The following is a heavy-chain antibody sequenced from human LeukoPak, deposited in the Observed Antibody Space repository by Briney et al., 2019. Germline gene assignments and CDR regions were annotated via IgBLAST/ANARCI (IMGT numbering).Heavy chain of an antibody. V-gene: IGHV3-30*04. CDR1: GFAFSTYN. Sequence: HPGGSLRLSCAASGFAFSTYNMHWVRQAPGKGLEWVAVISYNGRNENHAESVKGRFTISRDNSKNTLYLQMNTLRTEDTALYYCVREKYCTPTDCLHGRFYFNFWGQGTLVTVSS. J-gene: IGHJ4*02. CDR2: ISYNGRNE. D-gene: IGHD2-8*01. CDR3: VREKYCTPTDCLHGRFYFNF.